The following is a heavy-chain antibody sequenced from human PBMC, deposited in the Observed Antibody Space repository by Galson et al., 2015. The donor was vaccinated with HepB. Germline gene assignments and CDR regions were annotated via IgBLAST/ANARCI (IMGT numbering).Heavy chain of an antibody. V-gene: IGHV3-11*01. Sequence: SLRLSCAASGFTFSDYYMSWIRQAPGKGLEWVPYISSSGSTIYYADSVKGRFTISRDNAKNSLYLQMNSLRAEDTAVYYCARGWIDFWSGDRYFFDYWGQGTLVTVSS. CDR3: ARGWIDFWSGDRYFFDY. CDR2: ISSSGSTI. CDR1: GFTFSDYY. J-gene: IGHJ4*02. D-gene: IGHD3-3*01.